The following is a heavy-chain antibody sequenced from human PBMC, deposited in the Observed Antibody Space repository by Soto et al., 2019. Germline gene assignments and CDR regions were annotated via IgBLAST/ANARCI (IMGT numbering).Heavy chain of an antibody. CDR2: ISSSGSTI. V-gene: IGHV3-11*01. D-gene: IGHD5-18*01. CDR1: GFTFSDYY. Sequence: QVQLVESGGGLVKPGGSLRLSCAASGFTFSDYYMSWIRQAPGKGLEWVSYISSSGSTIYYADSVKGRFTISRDNAKNARYLQRNSLRAEDTAVYYCARCPRILYRTAMVSPYFDYWGQGTLVTVSS. CDR3: ARCPRILYRTAMVSPYFDY. J-gene: IGHJ4*02.